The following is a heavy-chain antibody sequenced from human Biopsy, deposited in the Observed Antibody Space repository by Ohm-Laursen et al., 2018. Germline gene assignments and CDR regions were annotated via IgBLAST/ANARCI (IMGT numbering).Heavy chain of an antibody. CDR2: IITFFRTV. V-gene: IGHV1-69*01. D-gene: IGHD3-9*01. CDR3: APQTPRDPDILTGAYHYDMAV. CDR1: GGTFSNSA. J-gene: IGHJ6*02. Sequence: GSSVKVSCKVSGGTFSNSAISWVRQAPGQELEWMGGIITFFRTVNYAQNFQGRLTITADEFTDTAYMELRSLRSEDTAVYYCAPQTPRDPDILTGAYHYDMAVWGQGTTVTVSS.